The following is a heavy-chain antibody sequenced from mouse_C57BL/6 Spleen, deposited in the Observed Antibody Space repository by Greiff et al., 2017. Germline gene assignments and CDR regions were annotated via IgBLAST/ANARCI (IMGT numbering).Heavy chain of an antibody. CDR1: GYTFTSYG. V-gene: IGHV1-81*01. CDR3: ARFHYDGYPFDY. CDR2: IYPRSGNT. J-gene: IGHJ2*01. Sequence: VQLVESGAELARPGASVKLSCKASGYTFTSYGISWVKQRTGQGLEWIGEIYPRSGNTYYNEKFKGKATLTADKSSSTAYMELRSLTSEDSAVYFCARFHYDGYPFDYWGQGTTLTVSS. D-gene: IGHD2-3*01.